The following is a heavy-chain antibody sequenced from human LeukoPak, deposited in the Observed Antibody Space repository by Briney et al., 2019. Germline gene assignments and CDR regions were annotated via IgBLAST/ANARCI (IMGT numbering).Heavy chain of an antibody. D-gene: IGHD3-3*01. CDR3: ATDRGWRTSGYYLYYFEY. J-gene: IGHJ4*02. CDR1: GFIFTNYF. Sequence: GGSLRLSCAASGFIFTNYFMSWVRQAPGKGLEWVASIEHDGSEKYYVDSVRGRFTISRDNTMNSLYLQMSSLRAEDTAVYYCATDRGWRTSGYYLYYFEYWGQGTLVTYSS. CDR2: IEHDGSEK. V-gene: IGHV3-7*01.